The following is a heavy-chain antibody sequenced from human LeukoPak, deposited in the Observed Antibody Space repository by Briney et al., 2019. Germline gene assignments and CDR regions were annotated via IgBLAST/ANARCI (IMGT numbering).Heavy chain of an antibody. J-gene: IGHJ6*02. CDR1: GFTFSSYG. CDR2: ISYDGSNK. CDR3: ARMGVLWFGELLDVGDV. D-gene: IGHD3-10*01. V-gene: IGHV3-30*03. Sequence: GGSLRLSCAASGFTFSSYGMHWVRQAPGKGLEWVAVISYDGSNKYYADSVKGRFTISRDNSKNTLYLQMNSLRAEDTAVYYCARMGVLWFGELLDVGDVWGQGTTVTVSS.